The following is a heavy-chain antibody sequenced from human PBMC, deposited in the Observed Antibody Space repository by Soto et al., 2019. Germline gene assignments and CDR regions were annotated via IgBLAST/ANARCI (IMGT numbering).Heavy chain of an antibody. CDR3: AKRGPNDYGPPDY. V-gene: IGHV3-30*18. CDR2: ISYDGSNK. J-gene: IGHJ4*02. CDR1: GFPFSSYC. D-gene: IGHD4-17*01. Sequence: GGSLRLSCAASGFPFSSYCMHWVRQAPGKGLEWVAVISYDGSNKYYADSVKGRFTISRDNSKNTLYLQMNSLRAEDTAVYFCAKRGPNDYGPPDYWGQGTLVTVSS.